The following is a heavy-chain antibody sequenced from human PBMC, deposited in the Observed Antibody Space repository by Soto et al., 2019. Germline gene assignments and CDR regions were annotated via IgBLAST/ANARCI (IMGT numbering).Heavy chain of an antibody. D-gene: IGHD3-22*01. CDR2: IIPIFGTA. Sequence: SVKVSCKASGGTFSSYAISWVRQAPGQGLEWMGGIIPIFGTANYAQKFQGRVTITADESTSTAYMELSSLRSEDTAVYYCAILYTDNYYDSSGYDAFDIWGRGTMVTVSS. CDR3: AILYTDNYYDSSGYDAFDI. J-gene: IGHJ3*02. V-gene: IGHV1-69*13. CDR1: GGTFSSYA.